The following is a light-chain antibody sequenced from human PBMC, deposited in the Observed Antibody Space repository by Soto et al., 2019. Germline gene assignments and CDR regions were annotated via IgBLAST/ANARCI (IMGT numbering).Light chain of an antibody. CDR3: QQYNSIKT. J-gene: IGKJ2*01. Sequence: DIQMTQSPSTLSASVGDRVTITCRASQSISSWLAWYQQKPGKAPKLLIYDASSLESGVPSRFSGSGSGTEFTLTISSLQPDDLATYYCQQYNSIKTFGQGTKLEIK. CDR2: DAS. CDR1: QSISSW. V-gene: IGKV1-5*01.